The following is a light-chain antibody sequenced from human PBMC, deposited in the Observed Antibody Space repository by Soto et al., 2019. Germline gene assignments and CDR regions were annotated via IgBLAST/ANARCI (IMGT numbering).Light chain of an antibody. CDR2: DVT. Sequence: QSSLTQPASVSGSPGQSITISCTGTSSDVGGYNFVSWYQHHPGKAPKLIIYDVTNRPSGISNRFSGSKSGNTASLTISGLQADDEADYYCPSYTRSLTSALGSGTNVTVL. V-gene: IGLV2-14*03. J-gene: IGLJ1*01. CDR3: PSYTRSLTSA. CDR1: SSDVGGYNF.